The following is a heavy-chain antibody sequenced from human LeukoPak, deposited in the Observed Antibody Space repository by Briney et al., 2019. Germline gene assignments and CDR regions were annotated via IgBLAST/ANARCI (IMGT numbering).Heavy chain of an antibody. D-gene: IGHD3-10*01. Sequence: VASVTVSCKASGYTFTNYAIHWVRQAPGQRLEWMGWINAGNDNTKYSQKFQGRVTITRDTSASTVYMELSSLRSEDTAVYYCTRGLLWFGELSPPGYWGQGTLITVSS. J-gene: IGHJ4*02. CDR2: INAGNDNT. V-gene: IGHV1-3*01. CDR1: GYTFTNYA. CDR3: TRGLLWFGELSPPGY.